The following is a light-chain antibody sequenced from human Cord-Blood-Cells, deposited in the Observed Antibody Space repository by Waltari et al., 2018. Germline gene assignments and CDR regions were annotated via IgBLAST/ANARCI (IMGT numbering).Light chain of an antibody. V-gene: IGLV3-1*01. Sequence: SYELTQPPSVSVSPGQTASITCPGDKLGDKYACWYQQKPGQAPVLFIYQDRKRPSGIPERFSGSNSGNTATLTISGTQAMDEADYYCQAWDSSTVVFGGGTKLTVL. CDR3: QAWDSSTVV. CDR1: KLGDKY. CDR2: QDR. J-gene: IGLJ2*01.